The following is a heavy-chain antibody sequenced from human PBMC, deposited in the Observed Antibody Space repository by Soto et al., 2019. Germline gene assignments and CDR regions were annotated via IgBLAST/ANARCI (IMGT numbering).Heavy chain of an antibody. D-gene: IGHD3-22*01. CDR1: RYTFTSYY. Sequence: GASVKVSCKASRYTFTSYYMQWVRQAPGQGLEWMGRIHPSGDNTKHAQKFQGRVTMTRDTSTSTVYMELSTLRYEDTAVYYCARDRGYYYDSSGIGAFDVWG. J-gene: IGHJ3*01. V-gene: IGHV1-46*01. CDR3: ARDRGYYYDSSGIGAFDV. CDR2: IHPSGDNT.